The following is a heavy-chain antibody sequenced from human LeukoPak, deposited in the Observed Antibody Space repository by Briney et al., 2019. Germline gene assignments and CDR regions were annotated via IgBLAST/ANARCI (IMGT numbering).Heavy chain of an antibody. D-gene: IGHD3-22*01. CDR2: INHSGRT. J-gene: IGHJ4*02. V-gene: IGHV4-34*01. CDR1: GGSFRGYY. CDR3: ARIVYYDSSGYFYHFDY. Sequence: PSETLSLTCAVYGGSFRGYYWSWIRQPPGKGLEWIGEINHSGRTNYNPSLKSRVTISVDTSKNQFSLKLSSVTAADTAVYYCARIVYYDSSGYFYHFDYWGQGTLVTVSS.